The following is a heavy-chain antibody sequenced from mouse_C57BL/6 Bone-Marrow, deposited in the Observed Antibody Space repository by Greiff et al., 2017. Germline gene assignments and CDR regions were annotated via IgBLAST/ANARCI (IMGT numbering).Heavy chain of an antibody. CDR3: ARGVGYGSSYGY. CDR1: GYTFTSYW. Sequence: QVQLQQPGAELVRPGTSVKLSCKASGYTFTSYWMHWVKQRPGQGLEWIGVIDPSDSYTNYNQKFKGKATLTVDTSSSTAYMQLSSLTSEDSAVYYCARGVGYGSSYGYWGQGTTLTVSS. D-gene: IGHD1-1*01. V-gene: IGHV1-59*01. CDR2: IDPSDSYT. J-gene: IGHJ2*01.